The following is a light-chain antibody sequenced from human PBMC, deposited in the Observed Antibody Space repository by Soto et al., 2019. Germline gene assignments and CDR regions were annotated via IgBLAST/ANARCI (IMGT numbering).Light chain of an antibody. V-gene: IGLV4-69*01. CDR1: SGHSNYA. CDR3: QTWGSGIVV. J-gene: IGLJ2*01. Sequence: QSVLTQSPSASASLGASVKLTCTLSSGHSNYAIAWHQQQSEKGPRYLMKLNSDGSHSEGDGMPDRFSGSSSGAERYLTISSLQSEDEADYYCQTWGSGIVVCGGGTKLTVL. CDR2: LNSDGSH.